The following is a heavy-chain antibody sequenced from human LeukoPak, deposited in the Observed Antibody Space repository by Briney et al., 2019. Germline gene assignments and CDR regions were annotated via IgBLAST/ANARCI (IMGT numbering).Heavy chain of an antibody. CDR1: GYTFTSYD. CDR2: MNPNSGNT. Sequence: ASVKVSCKASGYTFTSYDINWVRQATGQGLEWMGWMNPNSGNTDYAQKFQGRVTMTRNTSISTAYMELSSLRSEDTVVYFCARKGPANYYYYYMDVWGKGTTVTVSS. V-gene: IGHV1-8*01. CDR3: ARKGPANYYYYYMDV. D-gene: IGHD2-2*01. J-gene: IGHJ6*03.